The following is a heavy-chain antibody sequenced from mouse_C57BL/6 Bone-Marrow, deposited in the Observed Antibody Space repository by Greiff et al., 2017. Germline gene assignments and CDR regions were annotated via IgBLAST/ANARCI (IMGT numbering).Heavy chain of an antibody. J-gene: IGHJ1*03. CDR2: INPYNGGT. D-gene: IGHD1-1*01. CDR3: ARGTYYYGSSWGYWYFDV. Sequence: EVQLQQSGPVLVKPGASVKMSCKASGYTFTDYYMNWVKQSHGKSLEWIGVINPYNGGTSYNQKFKGKATLTVDKSSSTAYMELNSLTSEDAAVYYCARGTYYYGSSWGYWYFDVWGTGTTVTVSS. V-gene: IGHV1-19*01. CDR1: GYTFTDYY.